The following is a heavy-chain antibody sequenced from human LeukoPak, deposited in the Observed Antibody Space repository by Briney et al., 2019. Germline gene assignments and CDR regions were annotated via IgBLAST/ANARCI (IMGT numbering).Heavy chain of an antibody. CDR3: ARGAAGCSSTSCYRMKGYGMDV. V-gene: IGHV4-34*01. J-gene: IGHJ6*02. CDR1: GGSFSGYY. D-gene: IGHD2-2*02. Sequence: SETLSLTCAVYGGSFSGYYWSWIRQPPGKGLEWIGETNHSGSTNYNPSLKSRVTISVDTSKNQFSLKLSSVTAADTAVYYCARGAAGCSSTSCYRMKGYGMDVWGQGTTVTVSS. CDR2: TNHSGST.